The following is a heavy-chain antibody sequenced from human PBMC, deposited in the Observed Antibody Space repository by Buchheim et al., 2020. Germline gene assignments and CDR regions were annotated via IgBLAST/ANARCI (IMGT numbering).Heavy chain of an antibody. Sequence: QVQLVESGGGVVQPGRSLRLSCAASGFTFSSYAMHWVRQAPGKGLERVAVISYDGSNKYYADSVKGRFTISRDNSKNPLYLQMNSLRAEDTAVYYCARDIESVGYYYYYGMDVWGQGTT. D-gene: IGHD2-15*01. CDR3: ARDIESVGYYYYYGMDV. J-gene: IGHJ6*02. V-gene: IGHV3-30-3*01. CDR1: GFTFSSYA. CDR2: ISYDGSNK.